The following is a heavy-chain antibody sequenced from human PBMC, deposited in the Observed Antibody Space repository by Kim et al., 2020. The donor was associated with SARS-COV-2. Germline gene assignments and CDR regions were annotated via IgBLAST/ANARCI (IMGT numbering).Heavy chain of an antibody. CDR2: INTNTGNP. D-gene: IGHD2-2*01. Sequence: ASVKVSCKASGYTFTSYAMNWVRQAPGQGLEWMGWINTNTGNPTYAQGFTGRFVFSLDTSVSTAYLQISSLKAEDTAVYYCARDMVDCSSTSCYSGYYGMDVWGQGTTVTVSS. CDR1: GYTFTSYA. CDR3: ARDMVDCSSTSCYSGYYGMDV. V-gene: IGHV7-4-1*02. J-gene: IGHJ6*02.